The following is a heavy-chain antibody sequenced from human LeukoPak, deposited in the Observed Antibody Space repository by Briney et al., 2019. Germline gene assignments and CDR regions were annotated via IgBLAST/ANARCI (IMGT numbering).Heavy chain of an antibody. Sequence: SETLSLTCSVSGGSISSYYWSWFRQPPGKGLEWIGSFYNSGSTSYNPSLTSGVTISLDTSKNLFSLKLSSVTAADTAVYYCARVLLWFLGSPRGHDAFDIWGQGTMVTVSS. J-gene: IGHJ3*02. CDR2: FYNSGST. CDR1: GGSISSYY. CDR3: ARVLLWFLGSPRGHDAFDI. D-gene: IGHD3-10*01. V-gene: IGHV4-59*01.